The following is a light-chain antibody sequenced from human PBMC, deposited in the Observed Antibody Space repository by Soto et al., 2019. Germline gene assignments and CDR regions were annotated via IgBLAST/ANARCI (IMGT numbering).Light chain of an antibody. CDR1: QGISSY. Sequence: DIQLTQSPSFLSASVGDRVTITCRASQGISSYLAWYQQKPGKAPKLLIYAASTLQSGVPSRFSGGGSGTEFTLTISSRQPEDFATYYCQQLNSYPPYTFGQGTKLEIK. CDR2: AAS. V-gene: IGKV1-9*01. CDR3: QQLNSYPPYT. J-gene: IGKJ2*01.